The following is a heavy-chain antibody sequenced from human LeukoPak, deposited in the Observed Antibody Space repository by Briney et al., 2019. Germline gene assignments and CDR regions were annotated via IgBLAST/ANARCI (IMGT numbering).Heavy chain of an antibody. J-gene: IGHJ4*02. CDR2: IIPILGIA. V-gene: IGHV1-69*04. CDR1: GYTFTGYY. CDR3: ARGALRSLDY. Sequence: SVKVSCKASGYTFTGYYMHWVRQAPGQGLEWMGRIIPILGIANYAQKFQGRVTITADKSTSTAYMELSSLRSEDTAVYYCARGALRSLDYWGQGTLVAVSS.